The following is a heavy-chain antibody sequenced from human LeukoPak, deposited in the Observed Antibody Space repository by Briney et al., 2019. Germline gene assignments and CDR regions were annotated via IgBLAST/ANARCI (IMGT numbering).Heavy chain of an antibody. CDR1: GYSISSGYY. CDR2: IYHGGST. CDR3: ARDLASCAGDCYSDGFDY. D-gene: IGHD2-21*02. J-gene: IGHJ4*02. Sequence: PSETLSLTCTVSGYSISSGYYWGWIRQAPGKGLEWIGSIYHGGSTYYNPSLRSRVIVSVDTSKNHFSLKMSSVTAADTAVYYCARDLASCAGDCYSDGFDYWGQGTLVTVSS. V-gene: IGHV4-38-2*02.